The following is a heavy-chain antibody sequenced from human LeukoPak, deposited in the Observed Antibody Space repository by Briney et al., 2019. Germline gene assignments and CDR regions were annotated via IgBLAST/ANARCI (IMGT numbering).Heavy chain of an antibody. J-gene: IGHJ5*02. CDR1: VFAFNSQT. V-gene: IGHV3-7*01. CDR2: IKEDEIEI. D-gene: IGHD3-22*01. CDR3: ARGGFRHFDP. Sequence: GGSLRLSCAASVFAFNSQTMSWVRQAPGKGREWVASIKEDEIEIHYVDSVKGRFTISRDNAKDSLYLQMNSLRVEDTAVYYCARGGFRHFDPWGQGTLVTVSS.